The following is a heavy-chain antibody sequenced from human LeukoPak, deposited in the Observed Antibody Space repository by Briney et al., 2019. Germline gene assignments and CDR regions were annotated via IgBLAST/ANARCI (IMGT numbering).Heavy chain of an antibody. Sequence: GGSLRLSCAASGFTSSSYEMNWVRQAPGKGLEWLSYISSSGSTIYYADSVKGRFTISRDNAKNSLYLQMNSLRAEDTAVYYCARDLVKGYDDAFDIWGQGTMVTVSS. V-gene: IGHV3-48*03. CDR2: ISSSGSTI. CDR1: GFTSSSYE. CDR3: ARDLVKGYDDAFDI. D-gene: IGHD2-2*01. J-gene: IGHJ3*02.